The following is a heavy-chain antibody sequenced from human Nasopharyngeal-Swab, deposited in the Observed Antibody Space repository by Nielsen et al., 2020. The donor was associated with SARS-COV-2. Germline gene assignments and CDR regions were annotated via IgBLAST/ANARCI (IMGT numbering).Heavy chain of an antibody. CDR2: ISGSGGST. CDR3: AKDEPYYDSSGYNYYYYYMDV. V-gene: IGHV3-23*01. Sequence: ESLKISCAASGFTFSSYAMSWVRQAPGKGLEWVSAISGSGGSTYYADSVKGRFTISRDNSKNTLYLQMNSLRAEDTAVYYCAKDEPYYDSSGYNYYYYYMDVWGKGTTVTVSS. J-gene: IGHJ6*03. D-gene: IGHD3-22*01. CDR1: GFTFSSYA.